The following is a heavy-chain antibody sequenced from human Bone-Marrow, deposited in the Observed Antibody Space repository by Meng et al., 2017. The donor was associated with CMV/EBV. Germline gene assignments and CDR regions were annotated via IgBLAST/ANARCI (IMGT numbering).Heavy chain of an antibody. D-gene: IGHD1-1*01. CDR3: ARDSSKLWGLGY. CDR1: GYTFTAYD. CDR2: MNPHSANT. J-gene: IGHJ4*02. Sequence: SCQASGYTFTAYDVYWVRQVLGQGLEWMGWMNPHSANTAYAQKFQGRVSMTSDSSRNTAYLELRDLTSEDTALYYCARDSSKLWGLGYWGQGTLVTVSS. V-gene: IGHV1-8*01.